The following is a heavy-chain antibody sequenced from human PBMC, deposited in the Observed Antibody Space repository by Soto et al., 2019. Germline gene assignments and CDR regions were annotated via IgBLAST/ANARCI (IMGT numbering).Heavy chain of an antibody. D-gene: IGHD3-10*01. CDR3: ARDHYYGSGSYYNYYYYYGMDV. Sequence: SETPSLTCTVSGGSISSGDYYWSWIRQPPGKGLEWIGYIYYSGSTYYNPSLKSRVTISVDTSKNQFSLKLSSVTAADTAVYYCARDHYYGSGSYYNYYYYYGMDVWGQGTTVTVSS. J-gene: IGHJ6*02. CDR2: IYYSGST. V-gene: IGHV4-30-4*01. CDR1: GGSISSGDYY.